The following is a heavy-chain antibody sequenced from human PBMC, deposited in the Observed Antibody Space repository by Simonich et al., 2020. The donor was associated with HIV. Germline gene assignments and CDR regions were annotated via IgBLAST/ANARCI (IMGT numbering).Heavy chain of an antibody. J-gene: IGHJ4*02. CDR2: VDPEEGET. CDR1: GYSFNAYY. Sequence: EVQVVQAGAEVMKPGAAVKISCKVSGYSFNAYYMHWVEQAPGRGLEWMGLVDPEEGETILEEKFQGRDTITADTSTATAYMELGSLRSEDTAVYYCATNPYYFGSGSETYYFDYWGQGTLVTVSS. V-gene: IGHV1-69-2*01. D-gene: IGHD3-10*01. CDR3: ATNPYYFGSGSETYYFDY.